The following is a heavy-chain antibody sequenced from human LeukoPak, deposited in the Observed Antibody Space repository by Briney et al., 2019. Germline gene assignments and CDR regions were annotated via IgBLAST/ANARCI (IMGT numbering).Heavy chain of an antibody. CDR1: GFAFSVYA. J-gene: IGHJ5*01. CDR2: INANSGTT. Sequence: GGSLRLSCTASGFAFSVYAMSWLRQPPGKGLEWVSTINANSGTTSYAASVRGRFTISRDNSKNTLNLQLNTLRVDDTATYYCAKPISGGLAVTADWFHPWGQGTLVVVSS. D-gene: IGHD6-19*01. CDR3: AKPISGGLAVTADWFHP. V-gene: IGHV3-23*01.